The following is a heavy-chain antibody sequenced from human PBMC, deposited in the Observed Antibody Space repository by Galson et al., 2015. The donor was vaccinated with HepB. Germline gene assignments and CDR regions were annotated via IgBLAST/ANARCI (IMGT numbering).Heavy chain of an antibody. CDR2: IKSKTFGGTV. V-gene: IGHV3-15*01. J-gene: IGHJ4*02. Sequence: SLRLSCGASGFTFTDAWVSWVRQAPGKGLEWVGRIKSKTFGGTVDYATPVKGRFTISRDDSKHTLSLLMNSLKTEDTAVYYCTTTVRPEDFIDYWGQGTLVTVSS. CDR1: GFTFTDAW. D-gene: IGHD1-14*01. CDR3: TTTVRPEDFIDY.